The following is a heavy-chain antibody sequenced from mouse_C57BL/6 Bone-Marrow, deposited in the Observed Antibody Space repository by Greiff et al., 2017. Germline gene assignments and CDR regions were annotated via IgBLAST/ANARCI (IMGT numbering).Heavy chain of an antibody. V-gene: IGHV1-69*01. D-gene: IGHD1-1*01. CDR1: GYTFTSYW. CDR3: ARKFITTVGDAMDY. Sequence: VQLQQPGAELVMPGASVKLSCKASGYTFTSYWMHWVKQRPGQGLEWIGEIDPSDSYTNYNQKFKGKSTLTVDKSSSTAYMQLSSLTSEDSAVYYCARKFITTVGDAMDYWGQGTSVTVSS. CDR2: IDPSDSYT. J-gene: IGHJ4*01.